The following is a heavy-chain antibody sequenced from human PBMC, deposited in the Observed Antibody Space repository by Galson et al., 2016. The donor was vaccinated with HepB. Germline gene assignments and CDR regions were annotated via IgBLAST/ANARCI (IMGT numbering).Heavy chain of an antibody. CDR1: GGSISSYY. V-gene: IGHV4-59*01. CDR2: IYYSGST. D-gene: IGHD6-19*01. J-gene: IGHJ4*02. Sequence: ETLSLTCTVSGGSISSYYWSWIRQPPGKGLEWIGYIYYSGSTSYNPSLKSRLTISLDTSKNQISLQVNSVTAADTAIYYCARGSPHSSGWYLYWGQGTLVTVSS. CDR3: ARGSPHSSGWYLY.